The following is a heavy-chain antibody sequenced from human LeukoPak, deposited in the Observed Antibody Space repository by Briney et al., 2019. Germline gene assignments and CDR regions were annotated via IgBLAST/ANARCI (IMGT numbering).Heavy chain of an antibody. Sequence: GGSLRLSCAASEISFSSSWMHWVRQGPGKGLVWVSRVNSDGTRTNYADSVKGRFAISRDNAKNMLYLQMSSLRAEDTAVYYCAKDRRAMIIPTGGFDWGQGTLVTVSS. CDR1: EISFSSSW. J-gene: IGHJ4*02. D-gene: IGHD3-22*01. CDR2: VNSDGTRT. CDR3: AKDRRAMIIPTGGFD. V-gene: IGHV3-74*01.